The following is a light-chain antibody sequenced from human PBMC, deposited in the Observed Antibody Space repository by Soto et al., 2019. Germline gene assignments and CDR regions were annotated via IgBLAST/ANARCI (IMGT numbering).Light chain of an antibody. CDR1: SSNIGTNT. V-gene: IGLV1-44*01. CDR2: RNN. Sequence: SVLTQPPSASGTPGQRVTISCSGSSSNIGTNTVNWYYQLPGTAPKLLIYRNNQRPSGVPDRFSGSKSGTSASLAISGLQSEDEGDYYCAAWDDSLKGVVFGGGTQLTVL. J-gene: IGLJ7*01. CDR3: AAWDDSLKGVV.